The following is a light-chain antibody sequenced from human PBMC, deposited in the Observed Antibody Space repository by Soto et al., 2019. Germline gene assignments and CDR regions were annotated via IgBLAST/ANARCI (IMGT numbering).Light chain of an antibody. CDR3: QQYNSYPIT. Sequence: DIQMTQSPSPLSGSVGDRVTITCRASQTISSWLAWYQQKPGKAPKLLIYKASTLKSGVPSRFSGSGSGTEFTLTISSLQPDDFATYYCQQYNSYPITFGQGTRLEIK. V-gene: IGKV1-5*03. J-gene: IGKJ5*01. CDR1: QTISSW. CDR2: KAS.